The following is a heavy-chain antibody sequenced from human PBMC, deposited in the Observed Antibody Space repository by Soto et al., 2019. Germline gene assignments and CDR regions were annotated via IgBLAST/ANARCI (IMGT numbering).Heavy chain of an antibody. CDR3: ARYFDL. Sequence: QVQLQESGPGLLKPSETLSLTCTVSGGSVSTYTNYWSWIRQPPGKGLEWIGYIYYSGNTNYNPSLRSRVAISIDTSKNQFSLKLSSVTAADTAVYYCARYFDLWGRGTLVTVSS. CDR1: GGSVSTYTNY. CDR2: IYYSGNT. V-gene: IGHV4-61*01. J-gene: IGHJ2*01.